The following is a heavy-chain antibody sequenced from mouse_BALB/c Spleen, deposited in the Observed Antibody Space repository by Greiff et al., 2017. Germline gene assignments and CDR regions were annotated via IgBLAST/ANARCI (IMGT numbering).Heavy chain of an antibody. V-gene: IGHV5-17*02. CDR3: AREGFAY. CDR2: ISSGSSTI. CDR1: GFTFSSFG. J-gene: IGHJ3*01. Sequence: VKLVESGGGLVQPGGSRKLSCAASGFTFSSFGMHWVRQAPEKGLEWVAYISSGSSTIYYADTVKGRFTISRDNPKNTLFLQMTSLRSEDTAMYYCAREGFAYWGQGTLVTVSA.